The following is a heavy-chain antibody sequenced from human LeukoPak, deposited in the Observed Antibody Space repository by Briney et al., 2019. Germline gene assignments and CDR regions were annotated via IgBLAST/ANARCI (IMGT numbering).Heavy chain of an antibody. CDR3: AKDRVSMVVVVAFDI. D-gene: IGHD3-22*01. V-gene: IGHV3-23*01. CDR2: ISGSGGST. CDR1: GFTFSSYA. Sequence: PGGSLRLSCAASGFTFSSYAMSWGRQAPGKGLEWVSAISGSGGSTYYADSVKGRFTISRDNSKNTLYLQMNSLRAEDTAVYYRAKDRVSMVVVVAFDIWGQGTMVTVSS. J-gene: IGHJ3*02.